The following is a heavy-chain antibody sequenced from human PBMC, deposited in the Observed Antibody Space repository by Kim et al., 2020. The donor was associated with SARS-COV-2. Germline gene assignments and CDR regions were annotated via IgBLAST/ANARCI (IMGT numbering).Heavy chain of an antibody. CDR1: GYTFTSYY. V-gene: IGHV1-2*02. Sequence: ASVKVSCKASGYTFTSYYMSWVRQAPGQGLEWMGWIRPNNGNTNYAQKFQGRVTMTTDTSISTAYMELSRLRSDDTAVYYCARVYSNGAEWLCGYYYYYY. CDR3: ARVYSNGAEWLCGYYYYYY. D-gene: IGHD3-3*01. J-gene: IGHJ6*03. CDR2: IRPNNGNT.